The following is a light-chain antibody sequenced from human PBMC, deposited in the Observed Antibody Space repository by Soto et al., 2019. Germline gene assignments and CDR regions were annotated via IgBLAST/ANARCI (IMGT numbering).Light chain of an antibody. CDR3: QQYYRIPPT. CDR1: QSVLHTPINRNS. CDR2: WAS. V-gene: IGKV4-1*01. J-gene: IGKJ1*01. Sequence: DIAMTQSPDSLAVSLGERATIHCKSSQSVLHTPINRNSLAWYQQKAGQPPTFLFYWASTRGSGVPDRFSASGSGTDFTLTINTLQAEDGAVYHCQQYYRIPPTFGQGTKVEIK.